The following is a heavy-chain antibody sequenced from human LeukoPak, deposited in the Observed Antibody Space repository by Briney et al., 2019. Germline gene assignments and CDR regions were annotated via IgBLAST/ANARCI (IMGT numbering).Heavy chain of an antibody. D-gene: IGHD3-22*01. CDR3: AKGKEIVVVITSLDP. Sequence: PGGSLRLSCAASGFTFSSYGMSWVRQAPGKGLEWVSAISGSGGGTYYADSVKGRFTISRDNSKNTLYLQMNSLRAEDTAVYYCAKGKEIVVVITSLDPWGQGTLVTVSS. CDR1: GFTFSSYG. J-gene: IGHJ5*02. V-gene: IGHV3-23*01. CDR2: ISGSGGGT.